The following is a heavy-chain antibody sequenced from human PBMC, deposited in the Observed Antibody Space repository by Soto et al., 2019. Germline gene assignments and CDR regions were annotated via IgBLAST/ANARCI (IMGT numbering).Heavy chain of an antibody. V-gene: IGHV1-69*12. Sequence: QVQLVQSGAEVKKPGSSVKVSCKASGGTFSTYGFNWVRQATGQGLEWMGGIIPISGAANYAQKFLGRVTITADESTTAPYMELRRLRSDAPAVYYRATGTPGRLGARTPGSSYYGMDVWGPGTTVTVSS. J-gene: IGHJ6*02. CDR3: ATGTPGRLGARTPGSSYYGMDV. CDR2: IIPISGAA. CDR1: GGTFSTYG. D-gene: IGHD3-3*01.